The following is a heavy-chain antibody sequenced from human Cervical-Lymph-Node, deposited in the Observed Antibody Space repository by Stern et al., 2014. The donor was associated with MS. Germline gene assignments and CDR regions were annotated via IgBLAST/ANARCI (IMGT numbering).Heavy chain of an antibody. CDR2: IRSKAYGGTT. CDR3: TRGISGSRY. J-gene: IGHJ4*02. Sequence: EDQLVESGGGLVPPGRSLRLSCTASGFTFGDYPMSWFRQAPGKGLEWVGFIRSKAYGGTTEYAASVKGRFTISRDDSKSIAYLQLNSLKTEDTAVYYCTRGISGSRYWGQGTLVTVSS. V-gene: IGHV3-49*03. CDR1: GFTFGDYP. D-gene: IGHD2-15*01.